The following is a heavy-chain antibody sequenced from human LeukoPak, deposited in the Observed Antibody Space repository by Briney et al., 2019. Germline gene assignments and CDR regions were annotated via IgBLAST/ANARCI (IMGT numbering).Heavy chain of an antibody. CDR2: IYHSGST. D-gene: IGHD3-16*01. Sequence: PSETLSLTCTVSGGSISSGGYYWSWIRQPPGKGLEWIGYIYHSGSTYYNPSLKSRVTISVDRSKNQFSLKLSSVTAADTAVYYCARVHGGLLYFDYWGQGTLVTVSS. J-gene: IGHJ4*02. CDR3: ARVHGGLLYFDY. CDR1: GGSISSGGYY. V-gene: IGHV4-30-2*01.